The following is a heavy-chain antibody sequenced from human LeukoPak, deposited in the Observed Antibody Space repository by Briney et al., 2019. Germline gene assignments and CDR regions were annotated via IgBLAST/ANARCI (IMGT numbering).Heavy chain of an antibody. Sequence: GGSLGLSCAASGFTFSSYWMTWVRQGPGKGLEWVANIKPDGSLIYYVDSVKGRFTISRDNAKNSLHLQMNSLRAEDTAVYYCAKWELYSGFYYIDYWGQGTLATVSS. CDR3: AKWELYSGFYYIDY. CDR1: GFTFSSYW. J-gene: IGHJ4*02. CDR2: IKPDGSLI. V-gene: IGHV3-7*01. D-gene: IGHD1-26*01.